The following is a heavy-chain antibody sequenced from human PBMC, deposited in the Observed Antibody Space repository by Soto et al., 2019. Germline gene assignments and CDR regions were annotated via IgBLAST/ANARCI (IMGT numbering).Heavy chain of an antibody. Sequence: VRLQESGPGLVEPSETLSLTCSVSGDSINNYYWSWIRQPAGKGLEWIGRIYSSGSANYNPSLTTRDTMSVDTSKNQVFLSVTSVTAADTAGYFWARGGTRSADLPTYWGQGIQVIVSS. V-gene: IGHV4-4*07. D-gene: IGHD1-1*01. CDR2: IYSSGSA. J-gene: IGHJ4*02. CDR1: GDSINNYY. CDR3: ARGGTRSADLPTY.